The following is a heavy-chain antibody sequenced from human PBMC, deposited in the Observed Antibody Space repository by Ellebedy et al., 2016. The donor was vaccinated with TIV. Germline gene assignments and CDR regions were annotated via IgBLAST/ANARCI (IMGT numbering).Heavy chain of an antibody. J-gene: IGHJ4*02. Sequence: GEFLKISXKASGYTFTTYAIAWVRQMPGKGLEWMGIIYPADSDTIYSPSFQGQVTISVDKSINTAYLQWNSLKASDTAMYYCASRGYTYGYYLDYWGQGTLVTVSS. D-gene: IGHD5-18*01. CDR3: ASRGYTYGYYLDY. CDR2: IYPADSDT. V-gene: IGHV5-51*01. CDR1: GYTFTTYA.